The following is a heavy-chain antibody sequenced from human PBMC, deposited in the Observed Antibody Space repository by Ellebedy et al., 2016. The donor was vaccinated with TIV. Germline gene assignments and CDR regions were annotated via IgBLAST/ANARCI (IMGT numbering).Heavy chain of an antibody. CDR2: IYYTGST. CDR1: GGSISRSSYY. Sequence: SETLSLTCTVSGGSISRSSYYWGWIRQPPGKGLEWIGSIYYTGSTDYNPSLKSRVAISADTSKNQFSLRLTSVTAPDTAVYYCAKYIKIFGVVRYGMDVWGQGATVTVSS. V-gene: IGHV4-39*01. D-gene: IGHD3-3*01. J-gene: IGHJ6*02. CDR3: AKYIKIFGVVRYGMDV.